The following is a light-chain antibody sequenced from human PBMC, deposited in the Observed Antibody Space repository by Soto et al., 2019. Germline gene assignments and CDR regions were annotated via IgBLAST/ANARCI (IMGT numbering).Light chain of an antibody. V-gene: IGLV2-11*01. CDR1: SNDVGRYIH. J-gene: IGLJ1*01. CDR2: DVS. Sequence: QSVLTQPRSVSGSPGQSVTISCTGTSNDVGRYIHVSWYQQHPGKAPKLMIYDVSKRPSGVPDRSSGSKSGNTASLTISGLQAEDEADYYCCSFAGNPYVFGTGTKVTVL. CDR3: CSFAGNPYV.